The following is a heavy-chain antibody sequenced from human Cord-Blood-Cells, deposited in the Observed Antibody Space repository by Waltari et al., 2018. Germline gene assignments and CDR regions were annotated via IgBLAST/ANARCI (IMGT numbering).Heavy chain of an antibody. V-gene: IGHV3-23*01. CDR3: AKDRAAGSYFDY. J-gene: IGHJ4*02. CDR1: GFTFSSYA. Sequence: EVQLLESGGGLVQPGGSLRLSCAASGFTFSSYAMSWVRQAPGKGLGWVAVIGGSGGSTYYAASVKGRFTISRDNSKNTLYLQMNSLRAEDTAVYYCAKDRAAGSYFDYWGQGTLVTVSS. CDR2: IGGSGGST. D-gene: IGHD6-25*01.